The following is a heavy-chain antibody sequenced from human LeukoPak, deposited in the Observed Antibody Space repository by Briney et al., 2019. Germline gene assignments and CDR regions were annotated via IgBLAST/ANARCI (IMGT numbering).Heavy chain of an antibody. J-gene: IGHJ4*02. CDR2: IASDGSST. V-gene: IGHV3-74*01. CDR3: ARGRPHGNDY. Sequence: PGGSLLLSCAASGFPFSSYWMNWVRQAPGKGLVWVSRIASDGSSTTYADSVKGRFSISRDNAKNTLYLQMNSLRVEDTAVYYCARGRPHGNDYWGQGTLVTVSS. CDR1: GFPFSSYW. D-gene: IGHD4-23*01.